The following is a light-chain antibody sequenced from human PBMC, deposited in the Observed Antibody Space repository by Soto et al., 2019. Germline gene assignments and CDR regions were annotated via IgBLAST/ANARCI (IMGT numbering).Light chain of an antibody. Sequence: TEPATVSGYIAQLITTSNTGTSSNVGSYNLVSWFQQLPGKVPKLMIYEGTKRPSGVSDRFSGSKSGNTASLTISGLQAEDEADYYCFSYAGNSVYVFGTGTKVTVL. CDR3: FSYAGNSVYV. V-gene: IGLV2-23*01. CDR2: EGT. J-gene: IGLJ1*01. CDR1: SSNVGSYNL.